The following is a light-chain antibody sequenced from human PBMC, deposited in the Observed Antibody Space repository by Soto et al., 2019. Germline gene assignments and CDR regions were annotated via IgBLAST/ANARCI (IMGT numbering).Light chain of an antibody. CDR3: TSYTASSTDIL. V-gene: IGLV2-14*01. Sequence: QSALTQPASVSGSPGQSITISCTGTSSDVGNYNFVSWYQHHAGTAPKLIIYQVTNRPSGVSDRFSGSKSGDTASLTISGLQAEDEADYYCTSYTASSTDILFGGGTNLTVL. CDR2: QVT. J-gene: IGLJ2*01. CDR1: SSDVGNYNF.